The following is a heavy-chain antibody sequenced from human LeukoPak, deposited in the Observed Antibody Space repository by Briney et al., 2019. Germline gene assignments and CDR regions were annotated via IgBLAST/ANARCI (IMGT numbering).Heavy chain of an antibody. D-gene: IGHD3-22*01. CDR1: GFIFSSYA. CDR3: AKDKGYYYDSSGYYQIGFDY. J-gene: IGHJ4*02. Sequence: GGSLRLSCAASGFIFSSYAMSWVRQAPGKGLEWVSTISGSGGSTYYADSVKGRFTISRDNSKNTVYLQMNSLRAEDTAVYYCAKDKGYYYDSSGYYQIGFDYWGQGTLVTVSS. V-gene: IGHV3-23*01. CDR2: ISGSGGST.